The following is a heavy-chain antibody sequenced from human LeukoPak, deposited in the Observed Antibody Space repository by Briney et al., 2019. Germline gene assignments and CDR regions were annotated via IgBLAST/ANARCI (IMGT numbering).Heavy chain of an antibody. CDR2: INPNSGGT. CDR1: GYTFTGYY. CDR3: ARELNYGDSIYYYYGMDV. Sequence: ASVKVSCKASGYTFTGYYMHWVRQAPGQGLGWMGWINPNSGGTNYAQKFQGRVTMTRDTSISTAYMELSRLRSDDTAVYYCARELNYGDSIYYYYGMDVWGQGTTVTVSS. J-gene: IGHJ6*02. V-gene: IGHV1-2*02. D-gene: IGHD4-17*01.